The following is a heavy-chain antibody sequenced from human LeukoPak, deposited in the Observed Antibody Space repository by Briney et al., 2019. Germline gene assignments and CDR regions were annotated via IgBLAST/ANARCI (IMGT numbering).Heavy chain of an antibody. Sequence: GGSLRLSCAASGFTFSSYAMHWVRQAPGKGLEYVSAISSNGGSTYYANSVKGRFTISRDNSKNTLYLQMGSLRAEDMAVYYCATGIAVAGTFGSAFDIWGQGTMVTVSS. CDR2: ISSNGGST. CDR1: GFTFSSYA. J-gene: IGHJ3*02. V-gene: IGHV3-64*01. D-gene: IGHD6-19*01. CDR3: ATGIAVAGTFGSAFDI.